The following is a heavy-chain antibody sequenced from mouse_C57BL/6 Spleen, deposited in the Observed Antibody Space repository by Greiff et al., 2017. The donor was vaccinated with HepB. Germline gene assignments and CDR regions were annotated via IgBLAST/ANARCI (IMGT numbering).Heavy chain of an antibody. J-gene: IGHJ3*01. CDR2: IHPNSGST. Sequence: QVQLKQPGAELVKPGASVKLSCKASGYTFTSYWMHWVKQRPGQGLEWIGMIHPNSGSTNYNEKFKSKATLTVDKSSSTAYMQLSSLTSEDSAVYYCARGQDYDGYPFAYWGQGTLVTVSA. CDR1: GYTFTSYW. CDR3: ARGQDYDGYPFAY. V-gene: IGHV1-64*01. D-gene: IGHD2-3*01.